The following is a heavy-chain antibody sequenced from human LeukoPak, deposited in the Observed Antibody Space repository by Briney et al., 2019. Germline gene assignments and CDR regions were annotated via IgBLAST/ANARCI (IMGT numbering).Heavy chain of an antibody. Sequence: ASVKVSCKASGYTFTSYGISWVRQAPGQGLEWMGWISAYNGNTNYAQKLQGRVTMTTDTSTSTAYMELRSLRSDDTAVYYCSRVVYCSSTSCYFSCFDPWGEGTLVTVSS. CDR3: SRVVYCSSTSCYFSCFDP. D-gene: IGHD2-2*01. V-gene: IGHV1-18*01. CDR2: ISAYNGNT. CDR1: GYTFTSYG. J-gene: IGHJ5*02.